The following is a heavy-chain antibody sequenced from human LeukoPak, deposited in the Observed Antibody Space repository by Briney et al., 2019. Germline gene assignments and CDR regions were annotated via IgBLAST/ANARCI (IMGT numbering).Heavy chain of an antibody. CDR1: GYTLTELS. D-gene: IGHD2-2*01. J-gene: IGHJ5*02. CDR2: FDPEDGET. CDR3: ATDLIVGTSNNWFDP. V-gene: IGHV1-24*01. Sequence: ASVKVSCKVSGYTLTELSMHWVRQAPGKGLEWMGGFDPEDGETIYAQKFQGRVTMTEDTSTDTAYMELSSLRSEDTAVYYCATDLIVGTSNNWFDPWGQGTLVTVSS.